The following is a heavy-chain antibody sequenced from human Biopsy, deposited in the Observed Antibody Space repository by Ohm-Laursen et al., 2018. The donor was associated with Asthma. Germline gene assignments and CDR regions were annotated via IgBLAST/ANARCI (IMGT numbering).Heavy chain of an antibody. J-gene: IGHJ4*02. CDR1: GGSISSSSYY. D-gene: IGHD3-16*01. V-gene: IGHV4-39*01. Sequence: SDTLSLTCTVSGGSISSSSYYWGWIRQPPGKGLEWIGCIYYSGSTYYNPSPKSRVTISVDTSKNQFSLKLSSVTAADTAVYYCASGGTADALDYWGQGTLVTVSS. CDR3: ASGGTADALDY. CDR2: IYYSGST.